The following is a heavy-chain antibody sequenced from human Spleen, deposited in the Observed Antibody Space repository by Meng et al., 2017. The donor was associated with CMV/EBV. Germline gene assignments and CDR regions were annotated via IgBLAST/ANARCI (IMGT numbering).Heavy chain of an antibody. CDR1: GYRFTNYW. J-gene: IGHJ4*02. CDR2: IYPDDSDT. CDR3: ARLRALAGVDY. V-gene: IGHV5-51*01. D-gene: IGHD6-19*01. Sequence: GESLKISCKASGYRFTNYWIGWVRQMPGKGLEWMGIIYPDDSDTKYSPSFRGQVTISADKSISTAYLQWSSLKASDTAMYYCARLRALAGVDYWGQGTLVTVSS.